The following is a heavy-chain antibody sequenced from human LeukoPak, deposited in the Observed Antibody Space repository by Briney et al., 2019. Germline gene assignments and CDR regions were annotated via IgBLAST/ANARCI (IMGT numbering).Heavy chain of an antibody. Sequence: PSETLSLTCAVYGGSFSGYSWSWIRQPPGKGLEWIGEINQSGSTNYNPSLKSRVTISEDTSKNQFSLKLSSVTAADTAVYYCARDRRRYFDLWGRGTLVTVSS. CDR2: INQSGST. CDR1: GGSFSGYS. D-gene: IGHD3-16*02. CDR3: ARDRRRYFDL. J-gene: IGHJ2*01. V-gene: IGHV4-34*01.